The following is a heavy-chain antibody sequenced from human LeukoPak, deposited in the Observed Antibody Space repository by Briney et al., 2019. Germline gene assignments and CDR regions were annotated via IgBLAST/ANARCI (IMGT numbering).Heavy chain of an antibody. CDR2: IIPILGIA. Sequence: ASVKVSCKASGGTFSSYAISWVRQAPGQGPEWMGRIIPILGIANYAQKFQGRVTITADKSTSTAYMELSSLRSEDTAVYYCARVTTKDYYYGMDVWGQGTTVTVSS. CDR3: ARVTTKDYYYGMDV. V-gene: IGHV1-69*04. D-gene: IGHD4-11*01. J-gene: IGHJ6*02. CDR1: GGTFSSYA.